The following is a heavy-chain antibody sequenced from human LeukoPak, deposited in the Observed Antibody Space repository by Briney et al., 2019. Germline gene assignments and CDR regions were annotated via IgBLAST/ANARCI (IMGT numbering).Heavy chain of an antibody. J-gene: IGHJ6*02. D-gene: IGHD3-3*01. CDR2: ISYDGSNK. V-gene: IGHV3-30-3*01. CDR1: GFTFSSHA. CDR3: ASGAWYYDFWSGLDV. Sequence: GRSLRLSCAASGFTFSSHAMHWVRQAPGKGLEWVAVISYDGSNKYYADSVKGRFTISRDNSKNTLYLQMNSLRAEDTAVYYCASGAWYYDFWSGLDVWGQGTTVTVSS.